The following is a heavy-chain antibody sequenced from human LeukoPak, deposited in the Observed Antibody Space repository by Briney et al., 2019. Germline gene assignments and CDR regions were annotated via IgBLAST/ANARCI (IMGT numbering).Heavy chain of an antibody. V-gene: IGHV4-38-2*01. CDR3: ARSYFSVGAFDI. Sequence: SETLSLTCDVSGYSIRTGYYWGWVRQPPGKDLEWVGSVYHSGSTYYNPSLQSRVNILVDTSKNQFSLSLTSVTAADTAVYYCARSYFSVGAFDIWGQGTMVNVSS. D-gene: IGHD2/OR15-2a*01. CDR2: VYHSGST. CDR1: GYSIRTGYY. J-gene: IGHJ3*02.